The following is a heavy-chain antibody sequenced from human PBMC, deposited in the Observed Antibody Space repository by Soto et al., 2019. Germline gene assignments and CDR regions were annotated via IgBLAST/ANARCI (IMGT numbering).Heavy chain of an antibody. CDR1: GGSFSGYY. V-gene: IGHV4-34*01. CDR3: ARLGTTVTTDAFDI. CDR2: INHSGST. D-gene: IGHD4-17*01. Sequence: SETLSLTCAVYGGSFSGYYWSWSRQPPGKGLEWIGEINHSGSTNYNPSLKSRVTISVDTSKNQFSLKLSSVTAADTAVYYCARLGTTVTTDAFDIWGQGTMVTVSS. J-gene: IGHJ3*02.